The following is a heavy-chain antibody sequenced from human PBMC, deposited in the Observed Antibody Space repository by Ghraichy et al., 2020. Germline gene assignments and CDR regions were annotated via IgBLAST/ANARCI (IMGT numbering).Heavy chain of an antibody. CDR2: ISYDGSNK. CDR1: GFTFSSYA. V-gene: IGHV3-30-3*01. Sequence: GESLNISCAASGFTFSSYAMHWVRQAPGKGLEWVAVISYDGSNKYYADSVKGRFTISRDNSKNTLYLQMNSLRAEDTAVYYCARAWAPTYDFWSGYFSNDLYYYYGMDVWGQGTTVTVSS. CDR3: ARAWAPTYDFWSGYFSNDLYYYYGMDV. J-gene: IGHJ6*02. D-gene: IGHD3-3*01.